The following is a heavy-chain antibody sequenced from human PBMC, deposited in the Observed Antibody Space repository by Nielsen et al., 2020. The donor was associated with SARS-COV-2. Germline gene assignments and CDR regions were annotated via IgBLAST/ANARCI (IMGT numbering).Heavy chain of an antibody. Sequence: GESLKISCAASGFTFSNAWMSWVRQAPGKGLEWVGRIKSKTDGGTTDYAAPVKGRFTISRDDSKNTLYLQMNSLKTEDTAVYYCTTGRYGSGSYRSNWFDPWGQGTLVTVSS. D-gene: IGHD3-10*01. CDR2: IKSKTDGGTT. J-gene: IGHJ5*02. V-gene: IGHV3-15*01. CDR3: TTGRYGSGSYRSNWFDP. CDR1: GFTFSNAW.